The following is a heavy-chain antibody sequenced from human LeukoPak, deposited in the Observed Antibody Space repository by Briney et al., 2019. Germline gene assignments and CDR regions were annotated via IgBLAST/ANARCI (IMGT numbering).Heavy chain of an antibody. V-gene: IGHV4-38-2*02. J-gene: IGHJ4*02. Sequence: PSETLSLTCAVSGYSISSGYYWGWIRQPPGKGLEWIGTIYHSGDTYYNPSLKSRLTISVDTSKNQFSLRLTSVAAADTAVYYCARDRNPRGYWGQGTLVTVSS. CDR2: IYHSGDT. D-gene: IGHD1-14*01. CDR1: GYSISSGYY. CDR3: ARDRNPRGY.